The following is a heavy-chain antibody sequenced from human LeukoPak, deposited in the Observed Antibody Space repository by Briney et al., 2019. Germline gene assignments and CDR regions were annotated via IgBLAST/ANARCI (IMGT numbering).Heavy chain of an antibody. CDR2: IYYIGST. V-gene: IGHV4-59*12. J-gene: IGHJ4*02. Sequence: SETLSLTCTVSGGSITTYYWNWIRQPPGKGLEWIGYIYYIGSTNYNPSLKSRVTILLDTSKNQFSLKLSSVTAADTAVYYCARKDSSGYQNDYWGQGTLVTVSS. D-gene: IGHD3-22*01. CDR3: ARKDSSGYQNDY. CDR1: GGSITTYY.